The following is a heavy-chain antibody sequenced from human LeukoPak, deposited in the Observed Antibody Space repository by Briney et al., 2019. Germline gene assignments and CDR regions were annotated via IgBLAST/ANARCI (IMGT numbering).Heavy chain of an antibody. Sequence: SETLSLTCAVYGGSFSGYYWSWIRQPPGKGLEWIGEINHSGSTNYNPSLKSRVTISVDTSKNQFSLKLSSVTAADTAVYYCALDMATLVYWGQGTLVTVSS. CDR1: GGSFSGYY. D-gene: IGHD5-24*01. J-gene: IGHJ4*02. CDR3: ALDMATLVY. V-gene: IGHV4-34*01. CDR2: INHSGST.